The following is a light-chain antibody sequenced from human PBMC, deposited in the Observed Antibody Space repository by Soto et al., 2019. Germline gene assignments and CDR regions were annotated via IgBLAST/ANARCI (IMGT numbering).Light chain of an antibody. CDR3: CSYAGSPYVV. J-gene: IGLJ2*01. V-gene: IGLV2-11*01. CDR2: DVS. Sequence: HSALTQPRSVSGSPGQSVTISCTGTSSDVGGYNYVSWYQQHPGKAPKLMIYDVSKRPSGVPDRFSGSKSGNTASLTISGLQAGDEADYYCCSYAGSPYVVFGGGTKLTVL. CDR1: SSDVGGYNY.